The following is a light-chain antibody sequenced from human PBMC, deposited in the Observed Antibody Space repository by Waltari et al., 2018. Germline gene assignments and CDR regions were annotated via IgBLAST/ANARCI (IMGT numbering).Light chain of an antibody. CDR3: MQRVDFPYT. CDR2: TVS. V-gene: IGKV2-40*01. CDR1: ASIFDDDDRKRY. J-gene: IGKJ2*01. Sequence: DIVLTQTPRSLSVTPGETASMSCRSSASIFDDDDRKRYLSWYLQKPCQSPQLLIHTVSYRASGVPDWVSGSVTGSDFTLTISRVEADDVGLYYCMQRVDFPYTFGQGTRLEIK.